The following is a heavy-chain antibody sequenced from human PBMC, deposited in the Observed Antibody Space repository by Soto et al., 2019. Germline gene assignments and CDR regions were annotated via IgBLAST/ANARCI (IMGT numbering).Heavy chain of an antibody. CDR2: ISGSGGST. D-gene: IGHD2-15*01. V-gene: IGHV3-23*01. CDR3: AKDSVPLGYCSGGSCYENDY. J-gene: IGHJ4*02. CDR1: GFTFSSYA. Sequence: EVQLLESGGGLVQPGGSLRLSCAASGFTFSSYAMGWVRQAPGKGLEWVSAISGSGGSTYYADSVKGRFTISRDNSKNTLYLQMNSLRAEDTAVYYCAKDSVPLGYCSGGSCYENDYWGQGTLVTVSS.